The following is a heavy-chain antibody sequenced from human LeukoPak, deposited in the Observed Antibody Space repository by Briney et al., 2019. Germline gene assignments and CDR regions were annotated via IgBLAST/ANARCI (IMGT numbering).Heavy chain of an antibody. Sequence: ASVKVSCKASGYTFTNYGISWVRQAPGQGLEWMGWISAYNGNTNYAQRLQGRVTMTTDTSTSTAYMELRSLRSDDTAVYYCAREGYFGSGIDYYYGMDVWGQGTMVTVSS. CDR2: ISAYNGNT. V-gene: IGHV1-18*01. D-gene: IGHD3-10*01. CDR3: AREGYFGSGIDYYYGMDV. CDR1: GYTFTNYG. J-gene: IGHJ6*02.